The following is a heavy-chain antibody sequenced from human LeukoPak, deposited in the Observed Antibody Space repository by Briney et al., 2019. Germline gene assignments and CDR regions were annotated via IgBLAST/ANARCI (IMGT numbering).Heavy chain of an antibody. CDR1: GGSISSYY. CDR2: IHYGGST. Sequence: SETLSLTCTVSGGSISSYYWSWIRQPPGKGLEWLGYIHYGGSTNYNPSLKSRVTISVDTSKNQFSLRLSSVTAADTAVYYCATAGDWNDVPHWGQGTLVTVSS. CDR3: ATAGDWNDVPH. D-gene: IGHD1-1*01. J-gene: IGHJ4*02. V-gene: IGHV4-59*01.